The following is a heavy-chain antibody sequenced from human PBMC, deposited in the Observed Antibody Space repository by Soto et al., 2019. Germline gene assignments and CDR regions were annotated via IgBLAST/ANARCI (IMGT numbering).Heavy chain of an antibody. CDR2: INYDGRAI. Sequence: EVQLVESGGGLVQPGESLRLSCAASGFSFSRSWMHWVRQIPGKGLEWVSRINYDGRAISYVDSVKGRFTMSRDNAKNTVFLQMNSLRAEDTAVYYCARDGPEDWPEASGFDYWGQGTPVTVSS. CDR3: ARDGPEDWPEASGFDY. V-gene: IGHV3-74*01. CDR1: GFSFSRSW. D-gene: IGHD3-3*01. J-gene: IGHJ4*02.